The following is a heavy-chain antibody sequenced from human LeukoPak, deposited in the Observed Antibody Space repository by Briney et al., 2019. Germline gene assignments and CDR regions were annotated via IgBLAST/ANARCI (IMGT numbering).Heavy chain of an antibody. J-gene: IGHJ5*02. D-gene: IGHD4-17*01. CDR1: GYTFTGYY. CDR3: ARVWSPTVTDTVRDWFGP. CDR2: INPNTGRP. V-gene: IGHV1-2*02. Sequence: ASVKVSCKASGYTFTGYYMHWLRQAPGQGLEWMGWINPNTGRPNYAQKVQGRVTMARDTSISTVYMELSRLRSDDTAVYYCARVWSPTVTDTVRDWFGPWGQGTLVTVSS.